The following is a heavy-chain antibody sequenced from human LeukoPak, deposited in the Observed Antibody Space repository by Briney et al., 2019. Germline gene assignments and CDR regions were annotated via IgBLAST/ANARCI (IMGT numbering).Heavy chain of an antibody. Sequence: GGSLRLSCEASGFTFSAYAMTWVRQAPGKGLEWVSALTGSGGSTYYADSVKGRFTISRDNSMNTLYLQMNSLRAEDTAVYYCAKLVDYWGQGTLVTVSS. CDR3: AKLVDY. CDR2: LTGSGGST. V-gene: IGHV3-23*01. CDR1: GFTFSAYA. J-gene: IGHJ4*02.